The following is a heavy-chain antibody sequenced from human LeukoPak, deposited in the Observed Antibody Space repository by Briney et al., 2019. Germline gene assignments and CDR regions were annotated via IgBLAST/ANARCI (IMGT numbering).Heavy chain of an antibody. CDR2: TYYRSKWYY. D-gene: IGHD1-14*01. J-gene: IGHJ4*02. Sequence: SQTLSLTCAISGDSVSSYSAGWSWIRQSPSRGLEWLGRTYYRSKWYYDYAVSVKSRVTINPDTSRNLFSLQLSSVTPEDTAVYYCARLLRGHGSRREPTFFFDYWGQGTLVTVSS. V-gene: IGHV6-1*01. CDR3: ARLLRGHGSRREPTFFFDY. CDR1: GDSVSSYSAG.